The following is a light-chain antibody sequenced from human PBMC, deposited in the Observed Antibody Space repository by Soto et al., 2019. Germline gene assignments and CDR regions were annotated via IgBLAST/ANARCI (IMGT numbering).Light chain of an antibody. J-gene: IGKJ4*01. CDR2: DAS. CDR1: QSVSSY. V-gene: IGKV3-11*01. CDR3: QKYTTVPT. Sequence: EIVLTQSPATLSLSPGERATLSCRASQSVSSYLAWYQQKPGQAPRLLISDASNRDTGIPARFSGSGSGTDFTLTISSLQPEDVATYYCQKYTTVPTFGGGTKVEIK.